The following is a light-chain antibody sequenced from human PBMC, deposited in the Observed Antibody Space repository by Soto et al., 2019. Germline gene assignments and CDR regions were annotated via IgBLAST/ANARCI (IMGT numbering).Light chain of an antibody. CDR2: EGS. J-gene: IGLJ1*01. CDR1: SSDVGSYNL. CDR3: SSYAGNTKGV. Sequence: QSALTQPASVSGSPGQSITISCTGTSSDVGSYNLVSWYQQHPGKAPKLMIYEGSKRPSGVSNRFSGSKSGNTASLTISGLQAEDEADYYCSSYAGNTKGVFGTGTKLTVL. V-gene: IGLV2-14*02.